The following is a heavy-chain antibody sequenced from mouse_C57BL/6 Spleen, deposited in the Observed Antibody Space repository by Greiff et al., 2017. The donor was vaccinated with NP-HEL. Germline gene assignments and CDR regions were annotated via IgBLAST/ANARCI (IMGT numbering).Heavy chain of an antibody. D-gene: IGHD1-1*01. J-gene: IGHJ2*01. V-gene: IGHV7-3*01. Sequence: EVKLEESGGGLVQPGGSLSLSCAASGFTFTDYYMSWVRQPPGKALEWLGFIRNKANGYTTEYSASVKGRFTISRDNSQSILYLQMNALRAEDSATYYCARLLLRSGYFDYWGQGTTLTVSS. CDR3: ARLLLRSGYFDY. CDR1: GFTFTDYY. CDR2: IRNKANGYTT.